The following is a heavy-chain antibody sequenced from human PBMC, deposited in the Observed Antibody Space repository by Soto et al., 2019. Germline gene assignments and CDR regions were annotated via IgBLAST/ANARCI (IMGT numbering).Heavy chain of an antibody. Sequence: QVHLVQSGAEVKKPGASVKVSCQGSGYAFTTYGSTWVRQAPGQGLEWMGWISAHNGNTHYAQKLQGRVTVTRDTSTGAAYMELRSLRYDDTAVYYCARGRYGDYWGQGALVTVSS. V-gene: IGHV1-18*01. CDR1: GYAFTTYG. CDR2: ISAHNGNT. J-gene: IGHJ4*02. CDR3: ARGRYGDY. D-gene: IGHD1-1*01.